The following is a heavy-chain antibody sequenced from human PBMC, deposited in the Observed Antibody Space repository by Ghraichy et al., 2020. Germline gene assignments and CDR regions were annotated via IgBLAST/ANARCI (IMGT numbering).Heavy chain of an antibody. Sequence: GGSLRLSCAASGFTFSSYAMSWVRQAPGKGLEWVSAISGSGGSTYYADSVKGRFTISRDNSKNTLYLQMNSLRAEDTAVYYCAKDQGGYSYGLDYYYYMDVWGKGTTVTVSS. CDR1: GFTFSSYA. CDR3: AKDQGGYSYGLDYYYYMDV. D-gene: IGHD5-18*01. J-gene: IGHJ6*03. V-gene: IGHV3-23*01. CDR2: ISGSGGST.